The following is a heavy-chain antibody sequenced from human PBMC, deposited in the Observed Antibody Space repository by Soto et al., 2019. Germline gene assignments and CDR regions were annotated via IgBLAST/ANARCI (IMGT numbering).Heavy chain of an antibody. Sequence: QVQLVQSGAEMQQPGASVRVSCKASGGTFSKYAFSWVRQAPGQGLEWLGGTIPMFGTPNYAQKFQGRVAISAGESTATVYMEFSSLRSEDTAVYFCARPLRDRNYYYGMAVWGQGTTVTVSS. V-gene: IGHV1-69*01. D-gene: IGHD3-22*01. CDR2: TIPMFGTP. CDR3: ARPLRDRNYYYGMAV. CDR1: GGTFSKYA. J-gene: IGHJ6*02.